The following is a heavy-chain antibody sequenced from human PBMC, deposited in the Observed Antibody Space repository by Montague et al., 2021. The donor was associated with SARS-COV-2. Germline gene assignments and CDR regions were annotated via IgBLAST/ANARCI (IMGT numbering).Heavy chain of an antibody. CDR2: ISSSSSYI. CDR1: GFAFSSYS. Sequence: SLRLSCAASGFAFSSYSMNWVRQAPGKGLEWVSSISSSSSYIYYADSVKGRFTISRDNAKNSLYLQMNSLRAEDTAVYYCARDMYYDILTGYYTYWGQGTLVTVSS. J-gene: IGHJ4*02. CDR3: ARDMYYDILTGYYTY. D-gene: IGHD3-9*01. V-gene: IGHV3-21*01.